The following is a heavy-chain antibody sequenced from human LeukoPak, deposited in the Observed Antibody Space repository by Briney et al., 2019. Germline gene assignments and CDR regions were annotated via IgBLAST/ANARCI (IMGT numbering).Heavy chain of an antibody. CDR3: ARRVTDTYYYYYYIDV. Sequence: SETLSLTCAVYGGSFSGYYWSWIRRPPGKGLEWIGEINHSGSTNYNPSLKSRVTISVDTSKNLFSLKLSSVTDADTAVYYCARRVTDTYYYYYYIDVWGKGTTVTVSS. CDR2: INHSGST. J-gene: IGHJ6*03. V-gene: IGHV4-34*01. CDR1: GGSFSGYY. D-gene: IGHD2-21*02.